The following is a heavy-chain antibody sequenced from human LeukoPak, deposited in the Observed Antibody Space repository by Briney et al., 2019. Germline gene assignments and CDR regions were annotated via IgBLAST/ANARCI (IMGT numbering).Heavy chain of an antibody. V-gene: IGHV1-69*13. CDR2: IIPIFGTA. CDR3: ARASSFGELLPHYYYYYMDV. Sequence: SVKVSSKPSGGAFSSYAISWVREAPGQGREWMGGIIPIFGTANYAQKFQGRVTITADESTSTAYMELSSLRSDDTAVYYCARASSFGELLPHYYYYYMDVWGKGTTVTVSS. D-gene: IGHD3-10*01. J-gene: IGHJ6*03. CDR1: GGAFSSYA.